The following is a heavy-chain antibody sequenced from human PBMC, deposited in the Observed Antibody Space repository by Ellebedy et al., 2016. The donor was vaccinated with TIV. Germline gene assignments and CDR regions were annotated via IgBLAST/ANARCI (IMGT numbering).Heavy chain of an antibody. V-gene: IGHV1-69*13. CDR1: GGTFSTYA. CDR2: FLPMFGTA. Sequence: ASVKVSCKAFGGTFSTYALNWVRQATGQGLEWIGAFLPMFGTANSAQKFQGRVTITADESMTTAYMDLSSLRSEDTAVYYCARVRWATVARGVPFHYGMDVWGQGTTVTVTS. CDR3: ARVRWATVARGVPFHYGMDV. J-gene: IGHJ6*02. D-gene: IGHD3-10*01.